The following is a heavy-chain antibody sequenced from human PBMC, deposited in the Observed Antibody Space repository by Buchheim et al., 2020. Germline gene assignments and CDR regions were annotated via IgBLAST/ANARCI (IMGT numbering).Heavy chain of an antibody. CDR2: IWYDGSNK. D-gene: IGHD1-26*01. Sequence: QVQLVESGGGVVQPGMSLRLSCAASGFTFNRYGMHWVRQAPGKGLEWVAIIWYDGSNKYYADYVKGRFTICRDQSKNTVALQMNSLRAEDTAVYYCARNNGNYRLDDWGQGTL. V-gene: IGHV3-33*01. CDR1: GFTFNRYG. CDR3: ARNNGNYRLDD. J-gene: IGHJ4*02.